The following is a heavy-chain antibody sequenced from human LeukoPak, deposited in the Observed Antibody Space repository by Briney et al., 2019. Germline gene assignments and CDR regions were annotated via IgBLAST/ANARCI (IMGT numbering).Heavy chain of an antibody. CDR3: ATTWNRAFDI. CDR1: GYTLTSYG. J-gene: IGHJ3*02. V-gene: IGHV1-24*01. CDR2: FDPEDGET. Sequence: ASVRVSCKASGYTLTSYGINWVRQAPGKGLEWMGGFDPEDGETIYAQKFQGRVTMTEDTSTDTAYMELSSLRSEDTAVYYCATTWNRAFDIWGQGTMVTVSS. D-gene: IGHD1-1*01.